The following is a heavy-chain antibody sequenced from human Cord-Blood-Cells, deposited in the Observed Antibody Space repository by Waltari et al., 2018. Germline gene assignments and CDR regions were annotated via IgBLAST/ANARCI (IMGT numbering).Heavy chain of an antibody. V-gene: IGHV4-34*01. CDR2: INHSGST. Sequence: QVQLQQWGAGLLKPSETLSLTCAVYGGSFSGYSWSWIRQPPGKGLEWIGEINHSGSTNYNPSLKSRVTISVDTSKNQFSLKLSSVTAADTAVYYCARGSGVTTNFDYWGQGTLVTVSS. J-gene: IGHJ4*02. D-gene: IGHD4-4*01. CDR1: GGSFSGYS. CDR3: ARGSGVTTNFDY.